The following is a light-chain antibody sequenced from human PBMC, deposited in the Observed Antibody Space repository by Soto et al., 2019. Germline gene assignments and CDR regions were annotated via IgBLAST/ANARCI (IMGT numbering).Light chain of an antibody. J-gene: IGKJ2*01. CDR2: GAS. Sequence: ETVLTQSPGTLSLSPGERATLSCRASQGVSSMYLAWYQQKPGQAPRLLIYGASSRATGIPDRFSGSGSGTDFTLTISRLEPEDVAVYFCQQYGGSPPFTFGQGTKLEIK. CDR1: QGVSSMY. V-gene: IGKV3-20*01. CDR3: QQYGGSPPFT.